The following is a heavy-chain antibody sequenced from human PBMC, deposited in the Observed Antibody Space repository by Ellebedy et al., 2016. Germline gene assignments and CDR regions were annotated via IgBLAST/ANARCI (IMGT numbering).Heavy chain of an antibody. D-gene: IGHD2-21*02. CDR2: ISYDGSSK. Sequence: GESLKISCAASGFTFSDYYMSWIRQAPGKGLEWVAVISYDGSSKYYADSVKGRFTISKDNSKNTLYLQMNSLRAEDTAMYYCARDRGDGDAVYWYFDLWGRGTLVKVSS. CDR1: GFTFSDYY. V-gene: IGHV3-33*05. J-gene: IGHJ2*01. CDR3: ARDRGDGDAVYWYFDL.